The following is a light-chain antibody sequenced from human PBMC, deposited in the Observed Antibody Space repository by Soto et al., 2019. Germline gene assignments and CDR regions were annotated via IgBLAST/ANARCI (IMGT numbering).Light chain of an antibody. Sequence: QSALTQPRSVSGSPGQSVTISCTGTSSDVGSYKYVSWYQQHPGNAPKLIIYDVSKRPSGVPDRFSGSKSGTTASLTISGLQVDDEADYSCCSYAGSYTWVFGGGTKLTVL. CDR2: DVS. J-gene: IGLJ3*02. CDR1: SSDVGSYKY. CDR3: CSYAGSYTWV. V-gene: IGLV2-11*01.